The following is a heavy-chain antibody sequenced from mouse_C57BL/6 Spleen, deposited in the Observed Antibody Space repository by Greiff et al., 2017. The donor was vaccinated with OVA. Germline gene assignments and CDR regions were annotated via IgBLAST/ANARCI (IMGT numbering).Heavy chain of an antibody. CDR1: GFTFTDYY. V-gene: IGHV7-3*01. CDR2: IRNKANGYTT. CDR3: ARYGGGFAY. J-gene: IGHJ3*01. Sequence: EVQLVECGGGLVQPGGSLSLSCAASGFTFTDYYMSWVRQPPGKALEWLGFIRNKANGYTTEYSASVKGRFTISRDNSQSILYLQMNALRAEDSATYYCARYGGGFAYWGQGTLVTVSA.